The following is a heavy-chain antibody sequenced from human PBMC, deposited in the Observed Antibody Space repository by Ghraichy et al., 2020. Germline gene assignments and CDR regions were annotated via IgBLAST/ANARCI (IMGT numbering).Heavy chain of an antibody. D-gene: IGHD3-3*01. V-gene: IGHV3-64D*08. J-gene: IGHJ4*02. CDR2: ISSNRGST. CDR1: GFSFVSYA. Sequence: GGSLRLSCSASGFSFVSYAFHWVRQTPGQRLEYVSAISSNRGSTYYIDSVKGRFFISRDNSKNTLYLQMSSLRPEDTAVYYCVRGSQPRLTMFGRDFWGQGTLVTVSS. CDR3: VRGSQPRLTMFGRDF.